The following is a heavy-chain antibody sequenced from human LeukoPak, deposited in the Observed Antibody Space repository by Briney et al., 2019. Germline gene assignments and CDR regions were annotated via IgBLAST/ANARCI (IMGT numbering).Heavy chain of an antibody. J-gene: IGHJ4*02. CDR3: AKDPTSLLLVFDY. V-gene: IGHV3-23*01. D-gene: IGHD2-15*01. CDR2: ISGSGGST. CDR1: GLTFSSYA. Sequence: GGSLRLSCAASGLTFSSYAMSWVRQAPGKGLEWVSAISGSGGSTYYADSVKGRFTISRDNSKNTLYLQMNSLRAEDTAVYYCAKDPTSLLLVFDYWGQGTLVTVSS.